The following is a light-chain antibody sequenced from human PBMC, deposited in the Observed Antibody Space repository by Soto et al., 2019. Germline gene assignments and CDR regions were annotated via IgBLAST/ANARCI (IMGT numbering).Light chain of an antibody. V-gene: IGLV2-23*01. CDR1: SSDVGSYNL. J-gene: IGLJ1*01. CDR2: EGS. Sequence: QSALTQPASVSGSPGQSITISCTGTSSDVGSYNLVSWYQQHPGKAPKLMIYEGSKRPSGVSNRFSGSKSGNTASLTSSGLQAEDEGDYHCCSYAGSSTNVFGTGTKLAFL. CDR3: CSYAGSSTNV.